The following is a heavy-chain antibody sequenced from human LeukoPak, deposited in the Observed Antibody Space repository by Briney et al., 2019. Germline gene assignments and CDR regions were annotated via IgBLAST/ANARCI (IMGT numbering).Heavy chain of an antibody. V-gene: IGHV4-34*01. J-gene: IGHJ4*02. Sequence: SETLSLTCAVYGGSFSGYYWSWIRQPPGKGLEWVGEINHSGSTNYNPSLKSRVTISVDTSKNQFSLKLSSVTAADTAVYYCARRLKLRYFDWFGTAGFDYWGQGTLVTVSS. CDR3: ARRLKLRYFDWFGTAGFDY. CDR1: GGSFSGYY. CDR2: INHSGST. D-gene: IGHD3-9*01.